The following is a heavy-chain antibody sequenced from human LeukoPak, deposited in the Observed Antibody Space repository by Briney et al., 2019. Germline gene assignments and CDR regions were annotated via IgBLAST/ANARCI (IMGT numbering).Heavy chain of an antibody. CDR1: GFTVSSNY. V-gene: IGHV3-53*01. D-gene: IGHD2-15*01. CDR2: IYSGGST. CDR3: ARAGYCSRGICYSFDY. J-gene: IGHJ4*02. Sequence: GGSLRLSCAASGFTVSSNYMSWVRQAPGKGLEWVSVIYSGGSTYYADSVKGRFTISRDNAKNSLYLQMDSLRAEDAAVYYCARAGYCSRGICYSFDYWGQGTLVTVSS.